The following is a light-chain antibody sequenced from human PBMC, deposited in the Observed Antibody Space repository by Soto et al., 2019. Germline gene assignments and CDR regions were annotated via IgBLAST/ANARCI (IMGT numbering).Light chain of an antibody. CDR3: QHSYSLFT. CDR2: AAS. Sequence: DIQMTQSPSSLSASVGDRVTITCRASQSISPELNWYQQKPGKAPKLLIYAASNLQSGVPSRFSGSGSGTDFTLTISSLQPEDCATYYCQHSYSLFTFGPGTKVNIK. CDR1: QSISPE. J-gene: IGKJ3*01. V-gene: IGKV1-39*01.